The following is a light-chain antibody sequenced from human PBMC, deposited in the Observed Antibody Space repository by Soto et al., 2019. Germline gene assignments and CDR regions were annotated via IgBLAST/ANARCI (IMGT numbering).Light chain of an antibody. CDR3: QPYNTYSRT. J-gene: IGKJ1*01. CDR2: KAS. Sequence: DIQMTQSPSTLSASVGDRVTITCRASQNIGYWLAWYQQKPGKAPNLLIYKASNLESGVPSRFSGSGSGTEFTLTISSLQPHDFATYYCQPYNTYSRTFGQGTKVEI. CDR1: QNIGYW. V-gene: IGKV1-5*03.